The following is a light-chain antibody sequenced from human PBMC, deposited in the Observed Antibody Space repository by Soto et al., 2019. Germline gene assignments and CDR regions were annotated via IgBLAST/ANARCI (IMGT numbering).Light chain of an antibody. V-gene: IGLV2-14*01. CDR2: DVS. J-gene: IGLJ1*01. CDR1: SSDVGDYNY. CDR3: SSYTSSSTL. Sequence: QSALTQPASVSGSPGQSITNSCTGTSSDVGDYNYVSWYQQHPGKAPKLMLYDVSNRPSGISNRFSGSKSGNTASLTISGLQAEDEADYYCSSYTSSSTLFGTGTKVTVL.